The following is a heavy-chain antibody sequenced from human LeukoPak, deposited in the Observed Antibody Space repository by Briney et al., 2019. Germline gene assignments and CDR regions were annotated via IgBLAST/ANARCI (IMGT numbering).Heavy chain of an antibody. Sequence: GESLKISCKGSGYSFTTYWIGWVRQLPGKGLEWMGIIYPGDSDTRYSPSFQGQVTISADKSITTAYLQWSSLKASDTAMYYCARRGYSYGHNTNWFDPWGQGTLVTVSS. D-gene: IGHD5-18*01. V-gene: IGHV5-51*01. CDR3: ARRGYSYGHNTNWFDP. J-gene: IGHJ5*02. CDR2: IYPGDSDT. CDR1: GYSFTTYW.